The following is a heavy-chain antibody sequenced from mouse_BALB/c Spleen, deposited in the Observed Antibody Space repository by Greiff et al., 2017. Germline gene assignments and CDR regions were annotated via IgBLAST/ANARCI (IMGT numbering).Heavy chain of an antibody. J-gene: IGHJ4*01. D-gene: IGHD1-2*01. CDR2: IWGDGST. CDR3: AIALRLDRAMDY. V-gene: IGHV2-6-7*01. Sequence: QVHVKQSGPGLVAPSQSLSITCTVSGFSLTGYGVNWVRQPPGKGLEWLGMIWGDGSTDYNSALKSRLSISKDNSKSQVFLKMNSLQTDDTARYYCAIALRLDRAMDYWGQGTSVTVAS. CDR1: GFSLTGYG.